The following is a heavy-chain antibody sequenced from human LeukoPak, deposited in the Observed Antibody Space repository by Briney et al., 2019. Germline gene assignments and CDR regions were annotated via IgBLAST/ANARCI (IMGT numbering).Heavy chain of an antibody. CDR1: GFTFSSYG. J-gene: IGHJ6*03. CDR3: ASGIELGNYYYYMDV. CDR2: IWYDGSNK. V-gene: IGHV3-33*03. Sequence: PGGSLRLSCAASGFTFSSYGMHWVRQAPGKGLEWVAFIWYDGSNKYYADSVKGRFTISRDNSKNTLFLQMNSLRVEDTAVYYCASGIELGNYYYYMDVWGKGTTVTASS. D-gene: IGHD7-27*01.